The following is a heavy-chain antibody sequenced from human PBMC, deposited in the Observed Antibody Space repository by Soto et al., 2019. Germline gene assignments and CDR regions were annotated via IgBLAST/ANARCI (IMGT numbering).Heavy chain of an antibody. V-gene: IGHV3-30*18. D-gene: IGHD3-22*01. CDR3: AKDTYYYDRSGYYTYDH. J-gene: IGHJ4*02. Sequence: PGGSLRLSCAASGFTFSSYGVHWVRQAPGKGLEWVASVSYDGSNIHYADSVKGRFTISRDNSRNTLDLQMNSLRAEDTAVYYCAKDTYYYDRSGYYTYDHWGQGTQVTVSS. CDR1: GFTFSSYG. CDR2: VSYDGSNI.